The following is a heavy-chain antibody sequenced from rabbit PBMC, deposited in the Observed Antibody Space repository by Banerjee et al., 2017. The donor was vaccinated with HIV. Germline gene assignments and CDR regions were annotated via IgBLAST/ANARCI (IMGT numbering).Heavy chain of an antibody. D-gene: IGHD1-1*01. J-gene: IGHJ4*01. V-gene: IGHV1S45*01. Sequence: QEQLKETGGGLVQPGASLTLTCTASGFSFSSGYWICWVRQAPGKGLEWIGCIYAANSGNTYYASWAKGRFTISKTSSTTVTLQMTSLTAADTATYFCARDRYTLSSDYSYYFGLWGPGTLVTVS. CDR2: IYAANSGNT. CDR1: GFSFSSGYW. CDR3: ARDRYTLSSDYSYYFGL.